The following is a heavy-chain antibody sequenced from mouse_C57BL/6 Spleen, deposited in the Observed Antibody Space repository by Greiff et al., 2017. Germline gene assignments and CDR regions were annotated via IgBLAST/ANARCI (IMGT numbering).Heavy chain of an antibody. CDR2: ISYDGSN. V-gene: IGHV3-6*01. J-gene: IGHJ2*01. CDR1: GYSITSGYY. Sequence: EVKLMESGPGLVKPSQSLSLTCSVTGYSITSGYYWNWIRQFPGNKLEWMGYISYDGSNNYNPSLKNRISITRDTSKNQFFLKLNSVTTEDTATYYCAIYYGNFDYWGQGTTLTVSS. CDR3: AIYYGNFDY. D-gene: IGHD2-1*01.